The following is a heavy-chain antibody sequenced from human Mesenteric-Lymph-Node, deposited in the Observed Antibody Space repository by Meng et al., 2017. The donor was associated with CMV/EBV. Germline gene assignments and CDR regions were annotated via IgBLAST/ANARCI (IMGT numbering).Heavy chain of an antibody. J-gene: IGHJ4*02. CDR1: GDSITSGGYY. CDR3: ARGGVGWLQLDY. CDR2: IYYSGST. Sequence: TVSGDSITSGGYYWSWIRQHPGKGLVWIGYIYYSGSTYYNPSLKSRVTISVDTSKSQFSLKLSSVTAADTAVYYCARGGVGWLQLDYWGQGTLVTVSS. V-gene: IGHV4-31*03. D-gene: IGHD5-24*01.